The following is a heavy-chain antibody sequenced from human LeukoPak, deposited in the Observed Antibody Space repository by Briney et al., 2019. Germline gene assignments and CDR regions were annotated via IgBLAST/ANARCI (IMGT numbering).Heavy chain of an antibody. CDR2: IYYSGSA. J-gene: IGHJ2*01. D-gene: IGHD5-24*01. CDR1: GGAISSYY. V-gene: IGHV4-59*08. CDR3: ARTPVEMATSPLWYFDL. Sequence: SETLSLTCTVSGGAISSYYWSWVRQPPGGGLEWSGYIYYSGSANCNPSLKSRVTISVDTSKNQFSLKLSPVTAADTAVYYCARTPVEMATSPLWYFDLWGRGTLVTVSS.